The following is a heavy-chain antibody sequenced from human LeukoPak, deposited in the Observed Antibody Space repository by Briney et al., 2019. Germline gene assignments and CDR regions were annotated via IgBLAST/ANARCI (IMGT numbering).Heavy chain of an antibody. CDR2: ISYDGSNK. J-gene: IGHJ4*02. CDR1: GFTFSSYG. D-gene: IGHD3-22*01. V-gene: IGHV3-30*18. Sequence: GRSLRLSCAASGFTFSSYGMHWVRQAPGKGLEWVAVISYDGSNKYYADSVKGRFTISGDNSKNTLYLQMNSLRAEDTAVYYCAKGYDSSGYYNIDYWGQGTLVTVSS. CDR3: AKGYDSSGYYNIDY.